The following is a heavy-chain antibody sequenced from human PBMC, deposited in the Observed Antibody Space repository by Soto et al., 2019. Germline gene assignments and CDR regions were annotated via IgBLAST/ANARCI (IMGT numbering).Heavy chain of an antibody. CDR3: ARGSGHYYYYMDV. J-gene: IGHJ6*03. CDR2: IWYDGSNK. D-gene: IGHD3-3*01. Sequence: PGGSLRLSCAASGFTFRSYGMHWVRQAPGKGLEWVAVIWYDGSNKYYADSVKGRFTISRDNSKNTLYLQMDSLRAEDTAVYYCARGSGHYYYYMDVWGKGTTVTVSS. V-gene: IGHV3-33*01. CDR1: GFTFRSYG.